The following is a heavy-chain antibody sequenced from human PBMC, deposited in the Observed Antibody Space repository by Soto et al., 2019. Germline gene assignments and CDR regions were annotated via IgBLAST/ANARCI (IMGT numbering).Heavy chain of an antibody. V-gene: IGHV1-69*06. D-gene: IGHD2-2*01. CDR2: IIPIFGTA. Sequence: SVKVSCKASGGTFSSYAIGWVRQAPGQGLEWMGGIIPIFGTANYAQKFQGRVTITADKSTSTAYMELSSLRSEDTAVYYCAILGANVVVPYGMDVWGQGTTVTVSS. J-gene: IGHJ6*02. CDR1: GGTFSSYA. CDR3: AILGANVVVPYGMDV.